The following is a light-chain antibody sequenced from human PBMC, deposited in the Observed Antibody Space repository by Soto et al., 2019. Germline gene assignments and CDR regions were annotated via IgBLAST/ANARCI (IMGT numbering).Light chain of an antibody. Sequence: DFVMTQSPDSLAVSLGERATINCKSSQSIFYSSNNKNYLAWYQQKPGQPPKLLIYWASTRESGVPDRFSGSGSGTDFTLTISSLQAEDVAVYYCHQYYDNSRTFGQGTRVEIK. CDR2: WAS. CDR3: HQYYDNSRT. V-gene: IGKV4-1*01. CDR1: QSIFYSSNNKNY. J-gene: IGKJ1*01.